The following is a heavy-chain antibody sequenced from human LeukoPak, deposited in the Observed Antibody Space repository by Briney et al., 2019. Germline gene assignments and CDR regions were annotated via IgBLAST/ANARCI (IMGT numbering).Heavy chain of an antibody. CDR2: IIPIFGTA. D-gene: IGHD3-22*01. CDR1: GGTFNSYA. CDR3: ARGGDYYDSSGYYHRGDRFDY. V-gene: IGHV1-69*05. Sequence: SVKVSCKASGGTFNSYAISWVRQAPGQGLEWMGGIIPIFGTANYAQKFQGRVTITTDESTSTAYMELSSLRSEDTAVYYCARGGDYYDSSGYYHRGDRFDYWGQGTLVTVSS. J-gene: IGHJ4*02.